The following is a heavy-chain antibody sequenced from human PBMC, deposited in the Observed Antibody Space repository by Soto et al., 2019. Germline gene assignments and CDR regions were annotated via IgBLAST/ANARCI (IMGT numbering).Heavy chain of an antibody. J-gene: IGHJ6*02. Sequence: QVQLVQSGAEVKKPGSSVKVSCKASGGTFSSYAISWVRQAPGQGLEWMGGIIPIFGTANYAQKFQGRVTITAAESTSTAYMELSSLRSEDTAVYYCARGGGVVVPAARGVYYYYGMDVWGQGTTVTVSS. CDR3: ARGGGVVVPAARGVYYYYGMDV. CDR1: GGTFSSYA. CDR2: IIPIFGTA. D-gene: IGHD2-2*01. V-gene: IGHV1-69*01.